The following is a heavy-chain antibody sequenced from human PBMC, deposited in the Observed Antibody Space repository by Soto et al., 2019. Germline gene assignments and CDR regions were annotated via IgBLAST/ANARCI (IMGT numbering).Heavy chain of an antibody. CDR1: GDSISSSSQY. CDR2: IHYSGTS. CDR3: ARHWIAGSSIP. V-gene: IGHV4-39*01. Sequence: ILSLTCSFSGDSISSSSQYWGWIRQPPGKGLEWIGSIHYSGTSYYNPSLKSRVTIFVDTSKNQLSLKLSSVTAADTAVYYCARHWIAGSSIPWGQGTLVTVSS. D-gene: IGHD2-21*01. J-gene: IGHJ5*02.